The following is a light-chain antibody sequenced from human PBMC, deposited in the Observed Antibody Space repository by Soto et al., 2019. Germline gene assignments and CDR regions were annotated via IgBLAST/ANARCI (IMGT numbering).Light chain of an antibody. Sequence: QSALTQPASVSGSPGQSITISCTGTSRDIGAYIYVSWFQQYPGRAPKCMIYDVNNRPSGVSNRFSGSKSGNTASLTISGLQAEDEAVYFCTSYTTANTLALGGGTKLTV. V-gene: IGLV2-14*01. CDR1: SRDIGAYIY. CDR2: DVN. J-gene: IGLJ2*01. CDR3: TSYTTANTLA.